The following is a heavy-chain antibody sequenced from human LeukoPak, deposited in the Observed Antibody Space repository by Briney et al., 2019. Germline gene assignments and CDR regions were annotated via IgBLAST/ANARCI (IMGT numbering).Heavy chain of an antibody. J-gene: IGHJ4*02. CDR3: ARDGIYGIAAKTDY. D-gene: IGHD6-13*01. Sequence: SETLSLTCTVSGGSISSSSYYWVWIRQPPGKGLEWIGSMYYSGSTYYNASLKSRVTISADTSKNQVPLRLNSVTAADTAVYYCARDGIYGIAAKTDYWGQGTLVTVSS. CDR1: GGSISSSSYY. V-gene: IGHV4-39*06. CDR2: MYYSGST.